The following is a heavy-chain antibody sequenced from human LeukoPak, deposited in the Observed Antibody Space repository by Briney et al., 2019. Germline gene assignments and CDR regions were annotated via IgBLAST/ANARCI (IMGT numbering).Heavy chain of an antibody. D-gene: IGHD5-18*01. V-gene: IGHV1-18*01. CDR3: AREYLRGYTPLYYFDY. CDR2: ISA. CDR1: GFTFTSYG. J-gene: IGHJ4*02. Sequence: ASVKVSCKASGFTFTSYGISWVRQAPGQGLEWMGWISAYAQNLQGRVTMTTDTSTSTAYMELRSLRSDDTAVYYCAREYLRGYTPLYYFDYWGQGTLVTVSS.